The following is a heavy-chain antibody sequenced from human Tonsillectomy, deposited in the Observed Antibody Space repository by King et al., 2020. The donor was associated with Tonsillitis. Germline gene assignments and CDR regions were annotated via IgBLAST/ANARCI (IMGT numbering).Heavy chain of an antibody. V-gene: IGHV1-2*06. D-gene: IGHD5-12*01. CDR3: ARDTCAWRTFDY. J-gene: IGHJ4*02. CDR2: INPDSGGA. Sequence: QLVQSGAEVKKPGASVKVSCQASGYSFTGYSIHWVRQAPGQGLEWMGRINPDSGGADYALRFEDRVTMTRDTSIRSAYLELSSLRFYDTAVYFCARDTCAWRTFDYWGQGTLVTVSS. CDR1: GYSFTGYS.